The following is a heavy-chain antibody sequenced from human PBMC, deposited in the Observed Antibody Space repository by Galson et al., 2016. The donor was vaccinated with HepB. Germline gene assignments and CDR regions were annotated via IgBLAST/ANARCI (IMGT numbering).Heavy chain of an antibody. J-gene: IGHJ6*04. CDR2: ISGSGGST. CDR1: GFTFRSYA. D-gene: IGHD3-10*01. CDR3: AKFASGTYYLDSFDV. Sequence: SLRLSCAASGFTFRSYAMTWVRQAPGKGLEWVSTISGSGGSTYHADSVKGRFTISRDNSKNTVYLQMNSLRAEDTAVYYCAKFASGTYYLDSFDVWGKGTTVTVSS. V-gene: IGHV3-23*01.